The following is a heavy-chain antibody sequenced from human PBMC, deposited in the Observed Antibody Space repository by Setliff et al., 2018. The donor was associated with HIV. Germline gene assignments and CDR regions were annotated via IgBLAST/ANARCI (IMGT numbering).Heavy chain of an antibody. CDR3: ATMYSNYGRYYYYYMDV. Sequence: SETLSLTCTVSGGSISSGGYYWSWIRQHPGKGLEWIGYIYYSGSTYYNPSLKSRVTISVDTSKNQFSLKLSSVTAADTAVYYCATMYSNYGRYYYYYMDVWGKGATVTVSS. CDR2: IYYSGST. V-gene: IGHV4-31*03. J-gene: IGHJ6*03. CDR1: GGSISSGGYY. D-gene: IGHD4-4*01.